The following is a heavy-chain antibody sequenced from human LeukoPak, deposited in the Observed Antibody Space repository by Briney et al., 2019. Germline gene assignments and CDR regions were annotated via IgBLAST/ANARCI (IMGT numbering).Heavy chain of an antibody. D-gene: IGHD2-15*01. CDR3: ARWALGYCSGGSCYWFDP. CDR1: GGSISSSSYY. Sequence: SETLSLTCTVSGGSISSSSYYWGWIRQPPGKGLEWIGSIYYSGSTYYNPSLKSRVTISVDKSKNQFSLKLSSVTAADTAVYYCARWALGYCSGGSCYWFDPWGQGTLVTVSS. CDR2: IYYSGST. J-gene: IGHJ5*02. V-gene: IGHV4-39*07.